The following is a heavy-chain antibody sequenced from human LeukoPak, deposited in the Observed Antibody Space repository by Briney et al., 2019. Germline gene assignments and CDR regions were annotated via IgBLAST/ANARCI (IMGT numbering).Heavy chain of an antibody. D-gene: IGHD2-2*01. CDR1: GYTFTGYY. J-gene: IGHJ5*02. V-gene: IGHV1-2*02. Sequence: ASVKVSCKASGYTFTGYYMHWVRQAPGQGLEWMGWTNPNSGGTNYAQKFQGRVTMTRDTSISTAYMELSRLRSDDTAVYYCARDLYCSSTSCTNWFDPWGQGTLVTVSS. CDR2: TNPNSGGT. CDR3: ARDLYCSSTSCTNWFDP.